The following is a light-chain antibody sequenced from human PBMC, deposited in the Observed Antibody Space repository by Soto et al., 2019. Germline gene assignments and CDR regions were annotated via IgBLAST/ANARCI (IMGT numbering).Light chain of an antibody. CDR1: QSVSSRF. J-gene: IGKJ5*01. CDR2: GAS. V-gene: IGKV3-20*01. CDR3: QQYKNWPL. Sequence: IVLTQSPGTLSSSASQGATLSFRASQSVSSRFLAWYQQKPGQAPRLLVYGASSRATGIPDRFSGSGSGTDFTLTISRLEPEDFAVYYCQQYKNWPLFGQGTRLEN.